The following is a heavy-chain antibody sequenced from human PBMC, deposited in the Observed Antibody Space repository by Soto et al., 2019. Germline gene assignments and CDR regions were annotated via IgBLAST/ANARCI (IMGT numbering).Heavy chain of an antibody. CDR1: GFTFSSYA. Sequence: GESLKISCAASGFTFSSYAMNWVRQAPGKGLEWVSGISGSGGSTYYADSVKGWFAISRDNSKNTLYLHMNSLRAEDTAVYYCANPDRGSYSSFGNWGQGTLVTVSS. D-gene: IGHD1-26*01. CDR2: ISGSGGST. J-gene: IGHJ4*02. CDR3: ANPDRGSYSSFGN. V-gene: IGHV3-23*01.